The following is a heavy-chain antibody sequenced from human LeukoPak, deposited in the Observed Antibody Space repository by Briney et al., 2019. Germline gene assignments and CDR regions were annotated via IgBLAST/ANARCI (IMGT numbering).Heavy chain of an antibody. V-gene: IGHV4-39*07. CDR3: AREGKALNDAFDF. J-gene: IGHJ3*01. Sequence: GSLRLSCAASGFTFSSYSMNWVRQAPGKGLEWIGSMYYSGKTYYNPSLKSRVTIPLDTSNNQISLKLSSVTAADTAVYYCAREGKALNDAFDFWGQGTMVTVSS. CDR2: MYYSGKT. CDR1: GFTFSSYS.